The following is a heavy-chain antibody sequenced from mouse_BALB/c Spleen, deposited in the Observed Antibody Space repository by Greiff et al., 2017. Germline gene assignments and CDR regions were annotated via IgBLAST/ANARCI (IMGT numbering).Heavy chain of an antibody. Sequence: DVHLVESGGGLVQPGGSRKLSCAASGFTFSSFGMHWVRQAPEKGLEWVAYISSGSSTIYYADTVKGRFTISRDNPKNTLFLQMTSLRSEDTAMYYCARLAYAMDYWGQGTSVTVSS. CDR2: ISSGSSTI. J-gene: IGHJ4*01. V-gene: IGHV5-17*02. CDR1: GFTFSSFG. CDR3: ARLAYAMDY.